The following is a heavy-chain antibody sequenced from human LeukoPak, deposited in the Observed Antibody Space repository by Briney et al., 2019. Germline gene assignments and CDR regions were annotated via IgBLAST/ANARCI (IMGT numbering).Heavy chain of an antibody. CDR3: VCDYSRKSGY. CDR1: GFTFSSYS. Sequence: GGSLRLSCAASGFTFSSYSMNWVRQAPGKGLEWVSSISSSSSYIYYADSVKGRFTISRDNAKNSLFLQMNSLRNEDTAVYYCVCDYSRKSGYWGQGTLVTVSS. V-gene: IGHV3-21*01. CDR2: ISSSSSYI. D-gene: IGHD4-11*01. J-gene: IGHJ4*02.